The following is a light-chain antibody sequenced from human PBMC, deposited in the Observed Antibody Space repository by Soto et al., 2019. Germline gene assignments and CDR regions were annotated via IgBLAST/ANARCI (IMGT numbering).Light chain of an antibody. CDR2: GAS. CDR1: QSISSGR. Sequence: EIVLTQSPGTLSLSPGERATLSCRASQSISSGRLAWFQQRPGQAPRLLIYGASTRASGIPVRFTGSGSGTDFTLTISRLEPEDFAVYYCQHYGDSLITFGPGTKVDIK. J-gene: IGKJ3*01. V-gene: IGKV3-20*01. CDR3: QHYGDSLIT.